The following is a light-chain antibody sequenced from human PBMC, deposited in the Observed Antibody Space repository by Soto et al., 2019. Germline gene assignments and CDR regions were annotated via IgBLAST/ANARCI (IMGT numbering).Light chain of an antibody. CDR2: DAS. CDR1: QTVGRY. Sequence: DIVLTQSPATLSLSPGDRVTLSCRASQTVGRYLSWYQHSPAQGPRLLVYDASNRATGVPARFSGSGSETDFTLSISSVEPEDLAVYYCQQRLHWPITFGQGTRLEIK. V-gene: IGKV3-11*01. J-gene: IGKJ5*01. CDR3: QQRLHWPIT.